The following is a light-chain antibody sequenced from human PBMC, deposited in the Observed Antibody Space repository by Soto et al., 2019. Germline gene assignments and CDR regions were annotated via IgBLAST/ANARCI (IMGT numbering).Light chain of an antibody. J-gene: IGKJ1*01. V-gene: IGKV3-20*01. CDR3: QQYGSSRT. Sequence: EIVLTQSPGTLSLSPGERATLSCRASQSVSSSYLAWYQQKPGQAPRLLIYGASTRVTGIPDRFSGSGSGTDFTLTISRLEPEDFAVYYCQQYGSSRTFGRGTKVEIK. CDR2: GAS. CDR1: QSVSSSY.